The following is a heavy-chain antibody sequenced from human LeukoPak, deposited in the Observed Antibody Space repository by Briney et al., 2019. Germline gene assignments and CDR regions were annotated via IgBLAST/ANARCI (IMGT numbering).Heavy chain of an antibody. D-gene: IGHD3-22*01. Sequence: PGGSLRLSCAASGFTFSNAWMSWVRQAPGKGLEWVGRIKSKTDGGTADYVAPVKGRFIISRDDSKNTLYLQMNSLRAEDTAVYYCARDPYYYDSSGYGYWGQGTLVAVSS. CDR2: IKSKTDGGTA. CDR3: ARDPYYYDSSGYGY. V-gene: IGHV3-15*01. J-gene: IGHJ4*02. CDR1: GFTFSNAW.